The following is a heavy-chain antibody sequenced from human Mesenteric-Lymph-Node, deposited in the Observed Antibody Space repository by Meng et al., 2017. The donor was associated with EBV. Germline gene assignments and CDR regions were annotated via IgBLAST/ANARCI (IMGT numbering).Heavy chain of an antibody. CDR1: WISLGSWGLS. V-gene: IGHV2-5*02. J-gene: IGHJ4*02. D-gene: IGHD5-12*01. Sequence: QITVQVLGPQSDKPSQTLALTCTFSWISLGSWGLSVVWLRQAPGKDREWLAIIYWDDDKGYSPYLQSRITITKDTSKIQVVLTMTNMDPVDTATYSCAHRATGYFDYWGQGTLVTVSS. CDR3: AHRATGYFDY. CDR2: IYWDDDK.